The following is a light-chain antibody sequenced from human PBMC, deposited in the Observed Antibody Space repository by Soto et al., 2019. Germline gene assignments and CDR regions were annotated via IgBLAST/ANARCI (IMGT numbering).Light chain of an antibody. V-gene: IGKV3-15*01. CDR2: DAY. CDR1: QSFRGL. CDR3: QQYNNWPQT. J-gene: IGKJ1*01. Sequence: EVGLTQSPVTLTLSPGERATLSCRASQSFRGLLAWYQQKPGQAPRLLIYDAYNRATGIPARFSGSGSGTEFTLTISSLQSEDFAVYYCQQYNNWPQTFGQGTKVDI.